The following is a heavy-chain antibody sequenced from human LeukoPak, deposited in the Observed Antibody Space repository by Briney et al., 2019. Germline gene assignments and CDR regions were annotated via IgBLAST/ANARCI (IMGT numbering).Heavy chain of an antibody. CDR3: ARARLGELFFDY. J-gene: IGHJ4*02. D-gene: IGHD3-10*01. Sequence: PGGSLRLSCAASGFTFSYYSMTWVRQAPGKGLEWISYISSSSSSISYADSVKGRFTISRDNAKNSLYLQMNSLRAEDTAVYYCARARLGELFFDYWGQGTLVTVSS. CDR1: GFTFSYYS. CDR2: ISSSSSSI. V-gene: IGHV3-48*01.